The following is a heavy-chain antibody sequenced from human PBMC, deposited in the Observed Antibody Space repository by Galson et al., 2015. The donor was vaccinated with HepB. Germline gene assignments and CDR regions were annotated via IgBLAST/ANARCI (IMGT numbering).Heavy chain of an antibody. CDR3: VRDALGGYDF. Sequence: SLRLSCAASGFTFSDHWVSWVRRTPRKGLEWVTNLNPDGNAKYYADSVEGRFTISRDNAKNSLYLQMNRLTDEDTAVYFCVRDALGGYDFWGQGTMVTVSA. D-gene: IGHD3-22*01. CDR2: LNPDGNAK. CDR1: GFTFSDHW. J-gene: IGHJ3*01. V-gene: IGHV3-7*03.